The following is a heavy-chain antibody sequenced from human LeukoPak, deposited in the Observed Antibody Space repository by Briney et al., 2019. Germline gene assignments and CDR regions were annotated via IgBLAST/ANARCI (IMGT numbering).Heavy chain of an antibody. V-gene: IGHV1-2*02. D-gene: IGHD3-3*01. CDR3: AAYPSYYDFWSGSGWFDP. Sequence: ASVKVSCKASGYTFTGYYMHWVRQAPGQGLEWMGWINPNSGGTNYAQKFQERVTITRDMSTSTAYMELSSLRSEDTAVYYCAAYPSYYDFWSGSGWFDPWGQGTLVTVSS. CDR1: GYTFTGYY. J-gene: IGHJ5*02. CDR2: INPNSGGT.